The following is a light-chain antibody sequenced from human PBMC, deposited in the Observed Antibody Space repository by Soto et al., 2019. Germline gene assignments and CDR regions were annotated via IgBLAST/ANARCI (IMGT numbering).Light chain of an antibody. CDR3: QLYGSSPLT. Sequence: EIVLTQSPGTLSLSPGERATLPCRASQSVSSNYLAWYQQKPGQAPRLLIYGASSRATGIPDRFSGSGSGTDFTLTISRLEPEDFAVYYCQLYGSSPLTFGGGTKVEIK. J-gene: IGKJ4*01. V-gene: IGKV3-20*01. CDR1: QSVSSNY. CDR2: GAS.